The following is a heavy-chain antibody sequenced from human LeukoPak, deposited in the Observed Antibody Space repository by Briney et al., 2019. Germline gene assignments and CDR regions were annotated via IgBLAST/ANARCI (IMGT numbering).Heavy chain of an antibody. CDR2: IRYDGSNK. V-gene: IGHV3-30*02. CDR1: GFTFSSYG. J-gene: IGHJ4*02. CDR3: AKGPGTYYYDSSGYFEY. Sequence: GGSLRLSCAASGFTFSSYGMHWVRQAPGKGLEWVAFIRYDGSNKCYADSVKGRFTISRDNSKNTLYLQMNSLRAEDTAVYYCAKGPGTYYYDSSGYFEYWGQGTLVTVSS. D-gene: IGHD3-22*01.